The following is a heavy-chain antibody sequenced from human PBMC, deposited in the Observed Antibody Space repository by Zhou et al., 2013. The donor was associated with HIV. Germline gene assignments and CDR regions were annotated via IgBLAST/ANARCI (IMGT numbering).Heavy chain of an antibody. Sequence: VLLMHSGTEVKKPGASVKVSCKASGYTFTDYYLHWVRQAPGQGLEWMGWINPNSGGTNYAQKFKGRVTMTSDTSINTAYLELNRLRSDDTAVYYCARDEGLAITSIDYWGQGTLVTVSS. CDR1: GYTFTDYY. J-gene: IGHJ4*02. CDR2: INPNSGGT. V-gene: IGHV1-2*02. D-gene: IGHD3-9*01. CDR3: ARDEGLAITSIDY.